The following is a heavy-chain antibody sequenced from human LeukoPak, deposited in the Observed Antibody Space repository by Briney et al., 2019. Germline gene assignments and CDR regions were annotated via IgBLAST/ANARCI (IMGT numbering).Heavy chain of an antibody. CDR3: ARHSDGYNPLYYYGMDV. V-gene: IGHV4-59*08. J-gene: IGHJ6*02. CDR1: GDSTSGYY. D-gene: IGHD5-24*01. Sequence: KPSETLSLTCTVSGDSTSGYYWSWIRQPPGRGLEWIGYIYYSGSTNYNPSLKSRVTISVDTSKNQFSLKLSSVTAADTAVCYCARHSDGYNPLYYYGMDVWGQGTTVTVSS. CDR2: IYYSGST.